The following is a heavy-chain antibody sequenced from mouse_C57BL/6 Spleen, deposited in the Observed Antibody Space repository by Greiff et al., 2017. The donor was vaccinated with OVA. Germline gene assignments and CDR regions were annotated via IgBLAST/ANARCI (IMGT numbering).Heavy chain of an antibody. V-gene: IGHV5-4*01. D-gene: IGHD2-5*01. CDR3: ASSYYSNYGFDY. Sequence: EVQRVESGGGLVKPGGSLKLSCAASGFTFSSYAMSWVRQTPEKRLEWVATISDGGSYTYYPDNVKGRFTISRDNAKNNLYLQMSHLKSEDTAMYYCASSYYSNYGFDYWGQGTTLTVSS. CDR1: GFTFSSYA. J-gene: IGHJ2*01. CDR2: ISDGGSYT.